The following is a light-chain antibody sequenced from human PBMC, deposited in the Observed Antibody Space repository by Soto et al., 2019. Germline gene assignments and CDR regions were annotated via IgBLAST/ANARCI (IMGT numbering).Light chain of an antibody. CDR3: QQANSFPWT. J-gene: IGKJ1*01. Sequence: DIQMTQSPSVSASVGDRVTMTCRASQGINSWLAWYQQKPGKAPKLLIYAASNLQSGVPSRFSGSGSGTDFTLTISSLQPEDFATYYCQQANSFPWTFGQGTKVDIK. V-gene: IGKV1-12*01. CDR1: QGINSW. CDR2: AAS.